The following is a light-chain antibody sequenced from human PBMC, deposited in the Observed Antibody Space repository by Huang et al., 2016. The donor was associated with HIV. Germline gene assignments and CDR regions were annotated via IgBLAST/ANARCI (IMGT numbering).Light chain of an antibody. CDR3: HQSSSLSYT. J-gene: IGKJ2*01. Sequence: EIVLTQSPDFQSVTPKEKITITCRASQNIGNSLHWYQQKPDQSPQLLIKDASQTISGVPSRFSGSGSGTDFTLTINTPEAGDAATYYCHQSSSLSYTFGQGTKLEIK. V-gene: IGKV6-21*02. CDR1: QNIGNS. CDR2: DAS.